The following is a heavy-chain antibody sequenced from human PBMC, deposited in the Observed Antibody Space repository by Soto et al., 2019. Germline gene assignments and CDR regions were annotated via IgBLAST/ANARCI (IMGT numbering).Heavy chain of an antibody. Sequence: PGGSLRLSCAASGFTFSTYSMNWLRQAPGKGLEWVSSISSRSDEFYYRDSVRGRFTISRDHTKMSLFLEMNSVTVEDTAVYHCARGISAIGLKEDFDYWGQGSLVTAPQ. CDR2: ISSRSDEF. J-gene: IGHJ4*02. CDR1: GFTFSTYS. CDR3: ARGISAIGLKEDFDY. V-gene: IGHV3-21*01.